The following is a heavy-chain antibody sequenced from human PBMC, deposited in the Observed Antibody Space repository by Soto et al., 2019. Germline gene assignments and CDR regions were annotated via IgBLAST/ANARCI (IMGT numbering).Heavy chain of an antibody. Sequence: QVQLQESGPGLVKASQTLSLTCAISGDSFSSNSAAWNWIRLSPSRGLEWLARTYYRSRWYNDYAVSVRSRLTVNPATSKNQCSLQLTSVTPEDTAVYYCAGTTSHQWYYMDVWGKGTTVTVSS. CDR2: TYYRSRWYN. CDR1: GDSFSSNSAA. V-gene: IGHV6-1*01. CDR3: AGTTSHQWYYMDV. J-gene: IGHJ6*03. D-gene: IGHD1-7*01.